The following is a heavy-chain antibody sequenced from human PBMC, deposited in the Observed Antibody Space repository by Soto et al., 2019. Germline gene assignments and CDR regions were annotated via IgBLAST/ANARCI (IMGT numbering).Heavy chain of an antibody. Sequence: GGSLRLSCAASGFTVSSNYMSWVRQAPGKGLEWVSVIYSGGSTYYADSVKGRFTISRDNSKNTLYLQMNSLRAEDTAVYYCARDGVAVAGSGNYYGMDVWGQGTTVTVSS. J-gene: IGHJ6*02. CDR1: GFTVSSNY. V-gene: IGHV3-66*01. CDR2: IYSGGST. D-gene: IGHD6-19*01. CDR3: ARDGVAVAGSGNYYGMDV.